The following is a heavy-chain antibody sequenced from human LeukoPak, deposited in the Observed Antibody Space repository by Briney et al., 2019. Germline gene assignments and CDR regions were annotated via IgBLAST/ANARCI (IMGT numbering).Heavy chain of an antibody. J-gene: IGHJ4*03. D-gene: IGHD5-24*01. V-gene: IGHV4-34*01. CDR3: ARGATISETGYFDF. CDR1: GGSFRSYY. Sequence: PSETLSLPCAVYGGSFRSYYWSWIRQSPGGGLEWIAEIDHRGGTNYTPSVKSRVTISVDTSKNQFSLRVRSLRAADTAVYYCARGATISETGYFDFWGQGTLVTVSS. CDR2: IDHRGGT.